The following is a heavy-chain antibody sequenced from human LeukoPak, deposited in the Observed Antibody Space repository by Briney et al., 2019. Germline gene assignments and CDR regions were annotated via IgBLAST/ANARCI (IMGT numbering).Heavy chain of an antibody. CDR2: ISSRSSYI. CDR3: ARAAQQYYGMDV. V-gene: IGHV3-21*01. J-gene: IGHJ6*02. Sequence: GGSLRLSCAASGFTFSSYRMNWVRQAPGRGLEWVSSISSRSSYIYYADSVKGRFTISRDNAQNSLYLQMNSLRVEDTAVYYCARAAQQYYGMDVWGQGTTVTVSS. CDR1: GFTFSSYR. D-gene: IGHD1/OR15-1a*01.